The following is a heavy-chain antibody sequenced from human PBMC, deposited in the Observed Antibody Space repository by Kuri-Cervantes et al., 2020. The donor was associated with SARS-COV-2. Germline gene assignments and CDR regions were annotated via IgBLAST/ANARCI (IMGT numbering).Heavy chain of an antibody. CDR3: ARGGMPGLRGYFYYMGV. D-gene: IGHD2-2*01. Sequence: EALKISCAVYGGSFSDYYWSGVRQPPGKGLEWIGEINHSGNTNYDPSLKSRVTISIDTSKNQFSLELSSVTAADTAVYYCARGGMPGLRGYFYYMGVWGKGTTVTVSS. J-gene: IGHJ6*03. CDR1: GGSFSDYY. CDR2: INHSGNT. V-gene: IGHV4-34*01.